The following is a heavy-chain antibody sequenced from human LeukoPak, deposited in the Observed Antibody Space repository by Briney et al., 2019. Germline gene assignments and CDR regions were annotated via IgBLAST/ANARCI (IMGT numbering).Heavy chain of an antibody. Sequence: GASVKVSCKASGYTFTSYGISWVRQAPGQGLEWMGWVSGYNVNTNYAQKLQGRVTMTTDTITSTAYMELRSLRSDDTAVYYCARDWKGTEDYWGQGTLVTVSS. CDR3: ARDWKGTEDY. V-gene: IGHV1-18*01. CDR2: VSGYNVNT. D-gene: IGHD1-7*01. CDR1: GYTFTSYG. J-gene: IGHJ4*02.